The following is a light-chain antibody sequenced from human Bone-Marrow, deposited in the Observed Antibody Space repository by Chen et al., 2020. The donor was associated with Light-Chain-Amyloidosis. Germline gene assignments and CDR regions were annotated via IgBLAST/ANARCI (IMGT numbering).Light chain of an antibody. V-gene: IGKV3-20*01. Sequence: EIVLTQSPGTLSLSPGERATLSCRASQSVGSSYLAWYQQKPGQAPRLLIYGSSSRATGIPDRFSGGGSGTDFTLTISRLETEDFAVYYCQQYGSSPPATFGQGTKVEIK. J-gene: IGKJ1*01. CDR2: GSS. CDR3: QQYGSSPPAT. CDR1: QSVGSSY.